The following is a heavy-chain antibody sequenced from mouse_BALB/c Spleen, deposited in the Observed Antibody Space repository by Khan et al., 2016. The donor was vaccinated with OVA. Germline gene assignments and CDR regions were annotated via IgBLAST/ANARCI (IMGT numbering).Heavy chain of an antibody. CDR2: ISSGGHYT. V-gene: IGHV5-9-3*01. CDR1: GFTFSSYA. Sequence: EVELVESGGDLVKPGGSLKLSCSASGFTFSSYAMSWVRQTPEKRLELVATISSGGHYTFYPDSVKGRFTISRDNARNTLYLQMSSLRSEDTAMYYCTSSLVDYHAMDYWGQGTSVIVSS. J-gene: IGHJ4*01. CDR3: TSSLVDYHAMDY. D-gene: IGHD2-12*01.